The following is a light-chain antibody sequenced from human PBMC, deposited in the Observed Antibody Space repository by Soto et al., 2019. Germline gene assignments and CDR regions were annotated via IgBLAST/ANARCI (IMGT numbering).Light chain of an antibody. V-gene: IGLV2-8*01. CDR1: SSDVGGYNY. CDR3: SSYAGTNNLV. CDR2: EVS. J-gene: IGLJ3*02. Sequence: QSALTQPPSASGSPGQSVTISCTGTSSDVGGYNYVSWYQQYPGKAPKIMIYEVSERPSGVPVRFSGSKSGNTASLTVSGLQAEDEAEDYCSSYAGTNNLVFGGGTKLTVL.